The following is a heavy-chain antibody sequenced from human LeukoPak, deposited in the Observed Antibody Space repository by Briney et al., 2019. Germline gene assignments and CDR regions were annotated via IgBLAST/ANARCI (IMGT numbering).Heavy chain of an antibody. CDR1: GGSISSSSYY. V-gene: IGHV4-39*07. Sequence: SETLSLTCTVSGGSISSSSYYWGWIRQPPGKGLEWIGSIYYSGSTYYNPSLESRVTISVDTSTNQFSLKLSSVTAADTAVYYCAREVQLVTIFGVVRYFDYWGQGTLVTVSS. CDR2: IYYSGST. CDR3: AREVQLVTIFGVVRYFDY. D-gene: IGHD3-3*01. J-gene: IGHJ4*02.